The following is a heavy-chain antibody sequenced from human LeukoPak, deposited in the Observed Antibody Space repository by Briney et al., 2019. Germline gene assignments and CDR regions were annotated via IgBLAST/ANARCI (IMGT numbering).Heavy chain of an antibody. V-gene: IGHV1-2*02. CDR3: ARDGYCSSTSCSGVPKI. CDR1: GYTFTSYY. Sequence: ASVKVSCKASGYTFTSYYMHWVRQAPGQGLEWMGWINPNSGGTNYAQKLQGRVTITRDTSISTAYMELSRLRSDDTAVYYCARDGYCSSTSCSGVPKIWGQGTLVTVSS. D-gene: IGHD2-2*03. CDR2: INPNSGGT. J-gene: IGHJ4*02.